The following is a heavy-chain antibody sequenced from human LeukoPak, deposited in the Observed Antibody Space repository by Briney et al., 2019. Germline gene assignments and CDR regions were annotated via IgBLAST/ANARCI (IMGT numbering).Heavy chain of an antibody. CDR2: IRYDGSNK. CDR1: GFTFSSYG. Sequence: PGGSLRLSCAASGFTFSSYGMHWVRQAPGKGLEWVAFIRYDGSNKYYADSVKGRFTISRDNSKNTLYLQMNSLRAEDTAAYYCAKDRGYSSSSGYYYMDVWGKGTTVTVSS. D-gene: IGHD6-6*01. CDR3: AKDRGYSSSSGYYYMDV. J-gene: IGHJ6*03. V-gene: IGHV3-30*02.